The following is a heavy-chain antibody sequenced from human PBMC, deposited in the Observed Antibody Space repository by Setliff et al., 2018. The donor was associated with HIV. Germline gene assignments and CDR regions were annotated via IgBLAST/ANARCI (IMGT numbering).Heavy chain of an antibody. J-gene: IGHJ5*02. CDR1: GYTFTSYT. Sequence: ASVKVSCKASGYTFTSYTLHWVRQAPGQRLEWMGWINAGNGNTKFSQKFQGRATITRDTSATTAYMELSSLRSEDTAVYYCARGFSVYSSSDPLLNWFDPWGQGTPVTVSS. D-gene: IGHD6-6*01. CDR3: ARGFSVYSSSDPLLNWFDP. CDR2: INAGNGNT. V-gene: IGHV1-3*01.